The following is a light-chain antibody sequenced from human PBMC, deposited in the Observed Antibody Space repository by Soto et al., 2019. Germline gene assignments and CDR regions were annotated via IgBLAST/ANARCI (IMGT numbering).Light chain of an antibody. Sequence: QSALTQPASVSGSPGQSITFSCTGTSSDVGDYTFVSWYQQQPGKAPKLMIYDVSNRPSGVSNRFSGSKSGNTASLTISGLQAEDEADYYCCLYTSSITYVFGTGTKLTVL. J-gene: IGLJ1*01. CDR2: DVS. CDR3: CLYTSSITYV. CDR1: SSDVGDYTF. V-gene: IGLV2-14*03.